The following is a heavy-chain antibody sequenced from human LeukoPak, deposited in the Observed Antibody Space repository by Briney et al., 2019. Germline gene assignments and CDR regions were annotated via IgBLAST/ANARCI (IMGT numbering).Heavy chain of an antibody. V-gene: IGHV3-48*04. CDR3: ARQPTPDMTTVTTWVD. J-gene: IGHJ4*02. CDR2: ISSSSSTI. D-gene: IGHD4-4*01. CDR1: GFTFSSYS. Sequence: PGGSLRLSCAASGFTFSSYSMNWVRQAPGKGLEWVSYISSSSSTIYYADSVKGRFTISRDNAKNSLYLQMNSLRAEDTAVYYCARQPTPDMTTVTTWVDWGQGTLVTVSS.